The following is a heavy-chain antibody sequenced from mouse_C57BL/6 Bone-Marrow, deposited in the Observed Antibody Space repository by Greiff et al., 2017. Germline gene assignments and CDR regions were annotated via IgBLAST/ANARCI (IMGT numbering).Heavy chain of an antibody. V-gene: IGHV1-64*01. CDR3: ARSRATVVARNFDV. CDR1: GYTFTSYW. Sequence: QVQLQQPGAELVKPGASVKLSCKASGYTFTSYWMHWVKQRPGQGLEWIGMIHPNSGSTNYNEKFKGKATFTADTSSNTAYMQLSSLTTEDSAIYYCARSRATVVARNFDVWGTGTTVTVSS. J-gene: IGHJ1*03. D-gene: IGHD1-1*01. CDR2: IHPNSGST.